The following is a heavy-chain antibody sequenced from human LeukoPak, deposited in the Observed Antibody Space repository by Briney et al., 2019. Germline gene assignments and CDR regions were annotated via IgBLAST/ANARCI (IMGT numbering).Heavy chain of an antibody. D-gene: IGHD2-21*02. CDR1: GGSITTFY. CDR3: ARQLRSDAFDF. Sequence: SETLSLTCNVSGGSITTFYWSWIRQPPGKGLEWIGYIFYTGTTHYNPSLKSRVTISFDSSKNQFSLSLSSVTAADTAVYYCARQLRSDAFDFWGQETLVTVSS. V-gene: IGHV4-59*08. J-gene: IGHJ3*01. CDR2: IFYTGTT.